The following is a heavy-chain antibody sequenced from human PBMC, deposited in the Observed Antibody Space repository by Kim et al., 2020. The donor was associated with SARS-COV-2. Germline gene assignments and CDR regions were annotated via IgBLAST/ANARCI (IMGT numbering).Heavy chain of an antibody. D-gene: IGHD6-19*01. CDR1: GGSFSGYY. J-gene: IGHJ4*01. Sequence: SETLSLTCAVYGGSFSGYYWSWIRQPPGKGLEWIGEINHSGSTNYNPSLKSRVTISVDTSKNQFSLKLSSVTAADTAVYYCARGFSSGWYGRSGFDYWG. V-gene: IGHV4-34*01. CDR2: INHSGST. CDR3: ARGFSSGWYGRSGFDY.